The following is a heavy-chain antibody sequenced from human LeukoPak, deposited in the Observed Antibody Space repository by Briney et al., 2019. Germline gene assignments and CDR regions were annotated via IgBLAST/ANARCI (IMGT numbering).Heavy chain of an antibody. J-gene: IGHJ4*02. CDR2: IWFDGSGK. Sequence: GRCLRLSCAASRFTFTDYGMHWVRQPPGNGLEWVALIWFDGSGKYYADSVKGRFTISRDNSKNTLYLQMNSLRAEDTAVYYCARDWCGGGSCYYFDHWGQGTLVTVSS. V-gene: IGHV3-33*01. D-gene: IGHD2-15*01. CDR1: RFTFTDYG. CDR3: ARDWCGGGSCYYFDH.